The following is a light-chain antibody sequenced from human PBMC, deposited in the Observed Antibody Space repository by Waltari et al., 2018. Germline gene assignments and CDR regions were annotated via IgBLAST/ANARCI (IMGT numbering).Light chain of an antibody. CDR2: AAS. CDR3: QQSHSAPLA. CDR1: RAITNY. V-gene: IGKV1-39*01. J-gene: IGKJ4*01. Sequence: DIQMTQSPSSVSASVGDRVTITCRASRAITNYVNWYQQRPGLAPKLLIYAASTLQGGVPTRFSGSGSGTDFTLTISSLQIEDFATYYCQQSHSAPLAFGGVTRLEI.